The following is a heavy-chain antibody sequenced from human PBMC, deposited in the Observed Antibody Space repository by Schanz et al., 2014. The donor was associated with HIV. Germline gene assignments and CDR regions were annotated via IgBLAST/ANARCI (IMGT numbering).Heavy chain of an antibody. Sequence: EVQLVESGGDLVQPGGSLRLSCAASGFAFRDYWMTWVRQAPGTGLEWVANIKQDGSEKYYVDSVKGRFTISRDNAKNSLYLQMNSLRAEDTAVYYCANSGYCTSGICYTRGTGMDVWGQGTTVTVSS. CDR3: ANSGYCTSGICYTRGTGMDV. CDR2: IKQDGSEK. D-gene: IGHD2-8*01. CDR1: GFAFRDYW. V-gene: IGHV3-7*03. J-gene: IGHJ6*02.